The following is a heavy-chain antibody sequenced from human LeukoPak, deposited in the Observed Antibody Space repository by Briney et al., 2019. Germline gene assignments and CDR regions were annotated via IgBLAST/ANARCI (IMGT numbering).Heavy chain of an antibody. V-gene: IGHV1-18*01. D-gene: IGHD3-10*01. CDR1: GYTFTSYG. Sequence: ASVKVSCKASGYTFTSYGISWVRQAPGQGVEWMGWISAYNGNTNYAQKLQGRVTMTTDTSTSTAYMELRSLRSDDTAVYYCARDYYGSGSYYLYYYYYMDVWGKGTTVTVSS. CDR2: ISAYNGNT. CDR3: ARDYYGSGSYYLYYYYYMDV. J-gene: IGHJ6*03.